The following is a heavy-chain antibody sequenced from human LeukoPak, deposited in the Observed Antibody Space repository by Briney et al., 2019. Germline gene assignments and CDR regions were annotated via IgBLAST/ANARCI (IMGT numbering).Heavy chain of an antibody. D-gene: IGHD3-10*01. CDR1: GGSFSGYN. CDR3: AILTLWFGELFDY. V-gene: IGHV4-34*01. J-gene: IGHJ4*02. CDR2: INHSGST. Sequence: SETLSLTCAVYGGSFSGYNWSWIRQPPGKGLEWIGEINHSGSTNYNPSLKSRVTISVDTSKNQFSLKLSSVTAADTAVYYCAILTLWFGELFDYWGQGTLVTVSS.